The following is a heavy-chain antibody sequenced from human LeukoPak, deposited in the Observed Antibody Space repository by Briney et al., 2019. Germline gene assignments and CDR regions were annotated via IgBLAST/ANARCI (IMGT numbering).Heavy chain of an antibody. CDR1: GYTLTSYG. Sequence: ASVKVSCKASGYTLTSYGISWVRQAPGQGLEWMGWISAYNGNTNYAQKLQGRVTMTTDTSTSTAYMELRSLRSDDTAVYYCAREVKLLWFGESFGYMDVWGKGTTVTVSS. J-gene: IGHJ6*03. V-gene: IGHV1-18*01. CDR2: ISAYNGNT. CDR3: AREVKLLWFGESFGYMDV. D-gene: IGHD3-10*01.